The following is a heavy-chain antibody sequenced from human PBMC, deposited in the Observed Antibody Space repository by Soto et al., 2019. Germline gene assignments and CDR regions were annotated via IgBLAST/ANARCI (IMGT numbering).Heavy chain of an antibody. CDR1: GFTFSSYG. Sequence: QVQLVESGGGVVQPGRSLRLSCAASGFTFSSYGMHWVRQAPGKGLEWVAVISYDGNNKYYADSVKGRFTISRDNSKSTLYVQMHSLRAEDTAIYCCAKGGSNYVPFDYWGQGTLVTVSS. CDR3: AKGGSNYVPFDY. V-gene: IGHV3-30*18. J-gene: IGHJ4*02. CDR2: ISYDGNNK. D-gene: IGHD4-4*01.